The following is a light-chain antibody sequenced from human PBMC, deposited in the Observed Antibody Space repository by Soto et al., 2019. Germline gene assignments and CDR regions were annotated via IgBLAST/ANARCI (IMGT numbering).Light chain of an antibody. CDR1: SSDVGGYNY. Sequence: QSALTQPASVSGSPGQSITISCTGTSSDVGGYNYVSWYQQHPGKAPKLMNYDVSNPPSGVSNRFSGSKSGNTASLTISGLQAEYEADYYCSSYTSSSTLVVFGGGTKLTVL. CDR3: SSYTSSSTLVV. V-gene: IGLV2-14*01. CDR2: DVS. J-gene: IGLJ2*01.